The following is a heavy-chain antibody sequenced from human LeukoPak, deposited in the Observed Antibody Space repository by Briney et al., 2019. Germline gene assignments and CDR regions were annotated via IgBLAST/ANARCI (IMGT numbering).Heavy chain of an antibody. J-gene: IGHJ4*02. CDR2: IRNDETSK. Sequence: GGSLRLSCAASGFTFSSYGMHWVRQAPGKGLEWVAFIRNDETSKYFADSVKGRFTIYRDNSKNTLYLQMNSLRAEDTAVYYCAKDRLAYYFDYWGQGTLVTVSS. D-gene: IGHD3-16*01. CDR3: AKDRLAYYFDY. V-gene: IGHV3-30*02. CDR1: GFTFSSYG.